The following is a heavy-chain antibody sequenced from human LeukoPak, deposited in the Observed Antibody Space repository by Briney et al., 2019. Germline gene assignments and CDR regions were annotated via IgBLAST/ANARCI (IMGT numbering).Heavy chain of an antibody. V-gene: IGHV4-59*01. J-gene: IGHJ4*02. D-gene: IGHD5-24*01. CDR2: IYYSGST. Sequence: SETLSLTCTVSGGSISSYYWSWIRQPPGKGLEWIGYIYYSGSTNYNPSLKSRVTISVDTSKNQFSLKLSSVTAADTAVYYCARVPRDGYNLGFDYWGQGTLVTVSS. CDR1: GGSISSYY. CDR3: ARVPRDGYNLGFDY.